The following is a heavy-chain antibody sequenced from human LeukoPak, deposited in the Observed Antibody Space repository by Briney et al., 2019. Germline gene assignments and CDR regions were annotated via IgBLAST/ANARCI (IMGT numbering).Heavy chain of an antibody. CDR1: GDSVSSNSAA. J-gene: IGHJ5*02. D-gene: IGHD3-9*01. CDR3: ARAGEAPSDILTGYGSNWFDP. V-gene: IGHV6-1*01. CDR2: TYYRSKWYN. Sequence: SQTLSLTCAISGDSVSSNSAAWNWIRQSPSRGLEWLGRTYYRSKWYNDYAVSVKSRITINPDTSKNQFSLQLNSVTPEDTAVYYCARAGEAPSDILTGYGSNWFDPWGQGTLVTVSS.